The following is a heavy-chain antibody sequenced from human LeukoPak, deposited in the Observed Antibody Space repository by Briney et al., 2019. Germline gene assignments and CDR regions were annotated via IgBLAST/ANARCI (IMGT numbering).Heavy chain of an antibody. CDR1: GFPFSAYG. Sequence: GGSLRLSCAASGFPFSAYGMHWVRQAPGNGLEWVAVIWYDGSNKYYTDSVKGRFTISRDNSKNTLYLQMHSLRAEDTALYYCARASGPFDYWGQGTLVTVSS. CDR2: IWYDGSNK. J-gene: IGHJ4*02. V-gene: IGHV3-33*01. D-gene: IGHD1-14*01. CDR3: ARASGPFDY.